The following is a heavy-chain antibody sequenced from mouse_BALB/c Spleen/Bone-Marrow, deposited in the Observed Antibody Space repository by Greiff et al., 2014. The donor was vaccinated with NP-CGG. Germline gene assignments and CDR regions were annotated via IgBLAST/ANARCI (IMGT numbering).Heavy chain of an antibody. J-gene: IGHJ2*01. V-gene: IGHV1-87*01. D-gene: IGHD1-1*01. CDR2: IYPGDGDT. CDR1: GYTFTSYW. CDR3: ARGRNYYSSSYYFDY. Sequence: QVQLQQSGAELARPGASVKLSCKASGYTFTSYWMQWVKQRPGQGLEWIGAIYPGDGDTRYTQKFKGKATLTADKSSSTAYMQHISFGSEDSAVYYCARGRNYYSSSYYFDYWGQGTTLTVSS.